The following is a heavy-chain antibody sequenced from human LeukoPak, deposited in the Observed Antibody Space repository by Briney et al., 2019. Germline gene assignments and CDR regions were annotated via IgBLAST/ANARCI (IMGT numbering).Heavy chain of an antibody. CDR3: AKGPKNFDY. CDR1: GLTFSNYA. J-gene: IGHJ4*02. CDR2: ISPSGSFT. Sequence: PGGSLRLSCAASGLTFSNYAMNWVRQAPGKGLEWVSAISPSGSFTYYADSVKGRFTISRDNSKNTLYLQMNSLRAEDTAVYFCAKGPKNFDYWGQGTLVTVSS. V-gene: IGHV3-23*01.